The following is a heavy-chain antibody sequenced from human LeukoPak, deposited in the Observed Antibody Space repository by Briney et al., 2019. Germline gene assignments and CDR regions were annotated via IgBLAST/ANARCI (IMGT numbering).Heavy chain of an antibody. CDR2: INPSGGST. D-gene: IGHD3-3*01. CDR1: GYTFTSYY. V-gene: IGHV1-46*01. J-gene: IGHJ4*02. CDR3: ARNLGIGGRGRFLEWLLYFDY. Sequence: ASVKVSCKASGYTFTSYYMHWVRQAPGQGLEWMGIINPSGGSTSYAQKFQGRVTMTRDTSTSTVYMELSSLRSEDTAVYYCARNLGIGGRGRFLEWLLYFDYWGQGTLVTVSS.